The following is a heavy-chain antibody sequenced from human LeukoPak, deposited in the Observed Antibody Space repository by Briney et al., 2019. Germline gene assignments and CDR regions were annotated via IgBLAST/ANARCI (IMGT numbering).Heavy chain of an antibody. CDR3: ARRYSGYGNAFDI. CDR1: GGSISSYY. CDR2: IYSSGST. Sequence: SETLSLTCTVSGGSISSYYWSWIRQPPGKGLEWIGYIYSSGSTNYSPSLRSRVTISVHTSKNQFSLKLYSVTAADTAVYYCARRYSGYGNAFDIWGQGTMVTVSS. D-gene: IGHD5-12*01. J-gene: IGHJ3*02. V-gene: IGHV4-59*08.